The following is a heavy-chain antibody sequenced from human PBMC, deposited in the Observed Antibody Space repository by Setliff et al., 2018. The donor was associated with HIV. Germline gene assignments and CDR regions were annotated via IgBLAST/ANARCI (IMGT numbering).Heavy chain of an antibody. CDR2: ISSSSSYT. CDR3: AREDSSWYGSLDY. D-gene: IGHD6-13*01. CDR1: GFTFSDYY. J-gene: IGHJ4*02. Sequence: GGSLRLSCAASGFTFSDYYMSWIRQAPGKGLEWVSYISSSSSYTNYADSVKGRFTISRDNAKNSLYLQMNSLRAEDTAVYYCAREDSSWYGSLDYWGQGTPVTVSS. V-gene: IGHV3-11*05.